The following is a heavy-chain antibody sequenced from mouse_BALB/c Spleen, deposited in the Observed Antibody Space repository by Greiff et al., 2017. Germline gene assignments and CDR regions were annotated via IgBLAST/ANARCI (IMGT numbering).Heavy chain of an antibody. CDR3: ARGRYGNYAIDY. Sequence: EVHLVESGGGLVKPGGSLKLSCAASGFTFSSYAMSWVRQTPEKRLEWVASISSGGSTYYPDSVKGRFTISRDNSRNILYLQMSSLRSEDTAMYYCARGRYGNYAIDYWGQGTSVTVSA. CDR1: GFTFSSYA. J-gene: IGHJ4*01. D-gene: IGHD2-10*02. V-gene: IGHV5-6-5*01. CDR2: ISSGGST.